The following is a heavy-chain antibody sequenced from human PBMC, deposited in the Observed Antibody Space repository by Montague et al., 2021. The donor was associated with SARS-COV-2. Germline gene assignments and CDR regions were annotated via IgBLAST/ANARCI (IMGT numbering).Heavy chain of an antibody. D-gene: IGHD3-22*01. CDR3: ARSPEPMIILIITSLNWYFDL. CDR2: IYYSGST. J-gene: IGHJ2*01. Sequence: TLSLTCTVSGGSISSGGYYWSWIRQHPGKGLEWIGYIYYSGSTYYNPSLKSRVTISVDMSKNQFSLKMSSVTAADTAVYYRARSPEPMIILIITSLNWYFDLWGRGTLVTVSS. CDR1: GGSISSGGYY. V-gene: IGHV4-31*03.